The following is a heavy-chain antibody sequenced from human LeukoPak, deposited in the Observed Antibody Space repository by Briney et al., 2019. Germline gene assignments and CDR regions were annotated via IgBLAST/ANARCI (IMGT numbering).Heavy chain of an antibody. J-gene: IGHJ6*02. CDR3: AKRQQLVRSYYYYGMDV. D-gene: IGHD6-13*01. CDR2: ISYDGSNK. V-gene: IGHV3-30*18. Sequence: TGGSLRLSCAASGFTFSSYGMHWVRQAPGKGLEWVAVISYDGSNKYYADSVKGRFTISRDNSKNTLYLQMNSLRAEDTAVYYCAKRQQLVRSYYYYGMDVWGQGTTVTVSS. CDR1: GFTFSSYG.